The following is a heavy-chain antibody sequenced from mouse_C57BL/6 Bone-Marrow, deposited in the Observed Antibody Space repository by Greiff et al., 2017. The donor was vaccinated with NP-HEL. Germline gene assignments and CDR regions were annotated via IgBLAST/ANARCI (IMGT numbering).Heavy chain of an antibody. Sequence: EVKLVESGTVLARPGASVKMSCKTSGYTFTSYWMHWVKQRPGQGLEWIGAIYPGNSDTSYNQKFKGKAKLTAVTSASTAYMELSSLTNEDSAVYYCTRERGYDAYYYAMDYWGQGTSVTVSS. D-gene: IGHD2-2*01. J-gene: IGHJ4*01. CDR2: IYPGNSDT. CDR1: GYTFTSYW. V-gene: IGHV1-5*01. CDR3: TRERGYDAYYYAMDY.